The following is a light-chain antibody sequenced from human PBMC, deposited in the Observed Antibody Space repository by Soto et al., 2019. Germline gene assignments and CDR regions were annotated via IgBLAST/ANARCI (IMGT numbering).Light chain of an antibody. J-gene: IGKJ2*01. CDR1: QSVLYSSNNKNY. CDR2: WAS. Sequence: DIVMTQSPDSLAVSLGERATINCKSSQSVLYSSNNKNYLAWYQLKPGQPPKLLIYWASTRESGVPDRFSGSGSVTDFTLTISSLQAEDVAVYYCQQYYNTPSYTFGQGTKLEIK. V-gene: IGKV4-1*01. CDR3: QQYYNTPSYT.